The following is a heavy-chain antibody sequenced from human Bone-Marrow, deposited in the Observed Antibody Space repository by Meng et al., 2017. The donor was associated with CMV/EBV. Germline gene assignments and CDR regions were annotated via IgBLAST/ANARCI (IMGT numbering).Heavy chain of an antibody. Sequence: GESLKISCVASGFTFSDYSMSWVRQAPGKGLEWISYISSSGDSKYYADSVKGRFTISRDNAKNSLYLQMNSLRAEDTAVYYCAREGIYYDILTGYYRGGFDYWGQGTLVTVSS. CDR3: AREGIYYDILTGYYRGGFDY. J-gene: IGHJ4*02. CDR2: ISSSGDSK. D-gene: IGHD3-9*01. CDR1: GFTFSDYS. V-gene: IGHV3-11*04.